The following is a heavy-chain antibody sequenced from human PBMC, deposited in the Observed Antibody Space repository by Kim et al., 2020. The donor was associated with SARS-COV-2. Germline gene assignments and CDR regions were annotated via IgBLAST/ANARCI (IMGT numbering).Heavy chain of an antibody. CDR1: GFTFGSYG. V-gene: IGHV3-30*18. CDR3: AKRGVGYYGSGSYSFLGDY. J-gene: IGHJ4*02. Sequence: GGSLRLSCAASGFTFGSYGMHWVRQAPGKGLEWVAVISYDGSNKYYADSVKGRFTISRDNSKNTLYLQMNSLRAEDTAVFYCAKRGVGYYGSGSYSFLGDYWGQGTLVTVSS. D-gene: IGHD3-10*01. CDR2: ISYDGSNK.